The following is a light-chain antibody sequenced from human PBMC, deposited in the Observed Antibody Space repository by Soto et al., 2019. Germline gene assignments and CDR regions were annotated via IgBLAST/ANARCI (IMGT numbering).Light chain of an antibody. J-gene: IGLJ1*01. CDR3: QSYDSSLSGYV. CDR2: DDN. V-gene: IGLV1-40*01. CDR1: TSNIGAGYD. Sequence: VLTQPPSVSGAPGQRVTISCTGSTSNIGAGYDLHWYQQLPGTAPKLLIYDDNNRPSGVPDRFSGSKSGTSASLAITGLQAEDEADYYCQSYDSSLSGYVFGTGTKVT.